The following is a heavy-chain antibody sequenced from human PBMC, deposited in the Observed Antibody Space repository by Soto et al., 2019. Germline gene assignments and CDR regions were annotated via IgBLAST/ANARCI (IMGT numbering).Heavy chain of an antibody. CDR2: IIPIFGTA. D-gene: IGHD6-13*01. Sequence: GPSVKVSCKASGGTFSSYAISWVRQAPGQGLEWMGGIIPIFGTANYAQKFQGRVTITADESTSTAYMELSSLRSEDTAVYYCARGEQQLVSGDCLDYWGQGTLVTVSS. CDR1: GGTFSSYA. J-gene: IGHJ4*02. CDR3: ARGEQQLVSGDCLDY. V-gene: IGHV1-69*13.